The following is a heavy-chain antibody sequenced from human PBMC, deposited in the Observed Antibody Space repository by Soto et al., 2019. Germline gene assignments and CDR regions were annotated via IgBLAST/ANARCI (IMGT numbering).Heavy chain of an antibody. CDR2: ISAYNANT. J-gene: IGHJ4*02. D-gene: IGHD3-22*01. Sequence: ASVKVSCKASGYTFTSYGINWVRQAPGQGLEWMGWISAYNANTHYAQKFQGRVTITADESTSTAYMELSSLRSEDTAVYYCAREDYYDSSGYYYGKGGFDYWGQGTLVTVS. CDR1: GYTFTSYG. CDR3: AREDYYDSSGYYYGKGGFDY. V-gene: IGHV1-18*01.